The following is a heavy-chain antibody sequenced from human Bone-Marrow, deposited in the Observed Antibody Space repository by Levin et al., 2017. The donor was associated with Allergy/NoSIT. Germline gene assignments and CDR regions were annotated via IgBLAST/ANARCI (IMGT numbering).Heavy chain of an antibody. J-gene: IGHJ6*03. CDR1: CGSISSGGYS. CDR3: ARVRNFYYMDV. V-gene: IGHV4-30-2*01. D-gene: IGHD3-3*01. CDR2: IYHSGST. Sequence: SQTLSLPCAVSCGSISSGGYSWSWIRQPPGKGLEWIGYIYHSGSTSYNPSLKSRVTISVDRSKNEFSLKLTSVTVADTAVYYCARVRNFYYMDVWGKGTTVTVSS.